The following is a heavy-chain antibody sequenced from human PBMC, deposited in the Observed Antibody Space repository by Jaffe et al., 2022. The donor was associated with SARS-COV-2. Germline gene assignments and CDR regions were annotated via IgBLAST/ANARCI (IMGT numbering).Heavy chain of an antibody. CDR3: AKGRITMSRVGNAFDI. J-gene: IGHJ3*02. CDR2: ISVSGGNP. Sequence: EVQLLESGGGLVQPGGSLRLSCAASEFIFSNYVMNWVRQAPGKGLEWVSAISVSGGNPYYADSVKGRFTIARDNSKNTLYLQMNSLRVEDTAVYYCAKGRITMSRVGNAFDIWGQGTMVTVSS. V-gene: IGHV3-23*01. D-gene: IGHD3-22*01. CDR1: EFIFSNYV.